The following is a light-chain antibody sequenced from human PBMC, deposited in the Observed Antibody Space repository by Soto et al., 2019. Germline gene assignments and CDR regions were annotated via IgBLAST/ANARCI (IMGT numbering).Light chain of an antibody. V-gene: IGKV3-15*01. J-gene: IGKJ4*01. CDR3: HQYNTWPLT. CDR1: QTIRSD. Sequence: EIVMTQSLVTLSVSPGERATLSFMASQTIRSDLAWYQQRPGQAPRLLISDASTRATSIPARFNGSGSGTEFTLAISSLQSEDFAIYYCHQYNTWPLTFGGGTKVDIK. CDR2: DAS.